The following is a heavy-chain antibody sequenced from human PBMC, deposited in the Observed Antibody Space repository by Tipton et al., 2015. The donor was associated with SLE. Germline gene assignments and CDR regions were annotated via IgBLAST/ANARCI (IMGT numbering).Heavy chain of an antibody. CDR3: ARGGSIAARPARLDV. CDR1: GGSISSSSYY. D-gene: IGHD6-6*01. Sequence: TLSLTCTVSGGSISSSSYYWGWIRQPPGKGLEWIGSIYYSGSTNYNPSLKSRVTISVDTSKNQFSLKLSSVTAADTAVYYCARGGSIAARPARLDVWGKGTTVTVSS. V-gene: IGHV4-39*07. J-gene: IGHJ6*04. CDR2: IYYSGST.